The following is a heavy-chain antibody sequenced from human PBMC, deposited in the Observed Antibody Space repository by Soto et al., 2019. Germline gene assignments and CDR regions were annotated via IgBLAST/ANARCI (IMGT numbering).Heavy chain of an antibody. V-gene: IGHV4-4*02. J-gene: IGHJ2*01. CDR2: AHHSGCT. CDR3: ARDRERDYGELLFPWYFDL. D-gene: IGHD4-17*01. CDR1: GDSMSSSNW. Sequence: SETLSLTCTVSGDSMSSSNWWNWVRQPPGKGLEWIGEAHHSGCTNYNPSLKSRVTISVDTSKNQFSLKLSSVTAADTAVYYCARDRERDYGELLFPWYFDLWGRGTLVTVSS.